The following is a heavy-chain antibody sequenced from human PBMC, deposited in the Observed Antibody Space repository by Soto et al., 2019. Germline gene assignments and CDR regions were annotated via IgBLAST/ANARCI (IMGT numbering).Heavy chain of an antibody. CDR3: ARDSRYCSGGSCSTIDAFDI. CDR1: GGTFSSYA. CDR2: IIPIFGTA. Sequence: QVQLVQSGAEVKKPGSSVKVSCKASGGTFSSYAISWVRQAPGQGLEWMGGIIPIFGTANYAQKFQGRVTITADESTSTAYMELSSLRSEDTAVYYCARDSRYCSGGSCSTIDAFDIWGQGTMVTVSS. V-gene: IGHV1-69*01. J-gene: IGHJ3*02. D-gene: IGHD2-15*01.